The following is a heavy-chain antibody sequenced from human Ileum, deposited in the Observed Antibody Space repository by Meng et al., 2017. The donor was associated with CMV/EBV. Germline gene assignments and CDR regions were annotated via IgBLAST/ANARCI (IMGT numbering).Heavy chain of an antibody. V-gene: IGHV3-33*01. CDR1: GFSFASHA. CDR3: ARDRSSGFSYGTYFYYYGMDV. J-gene: IGHJ6*02. CDR2: IWRDGCSK. Sequence: GGVWRLSGMTPGFSFASHAIHWVRQVPGQGLEWLAVIWRDGCSKFYKASVKCRLAISRDNSQSTLFLQMNDLRAEDTAVYFCARDRSSGFSYGTYFYYYGMDVWGQGATVTVSS. D-gene: IGHD5-18*01.